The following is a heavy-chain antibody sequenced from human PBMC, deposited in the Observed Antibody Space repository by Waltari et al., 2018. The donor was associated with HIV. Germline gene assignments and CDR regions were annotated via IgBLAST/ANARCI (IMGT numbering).Heavy chain of an antibody. CDR3: ARVGCSSASCYSGWFDP. CDR1: GYNFTSYG. CDR2: ISAYNGNT. J-gene: IGHJ5*02. Sequence: QAQLAQSGAEVKKPGAYVKFSCKASGYNFTSYGISWVRQAPGQGLEWLGWISAYNGNTNYAQKLQGRVTMTTDTSTSTAYMELRSLRSDDTAVYYCARVGCSSASCYSGWFDPWGQGTLVTVSS. V-gene: IGHV1-18*01. D-gene: IGHD2-2*01.